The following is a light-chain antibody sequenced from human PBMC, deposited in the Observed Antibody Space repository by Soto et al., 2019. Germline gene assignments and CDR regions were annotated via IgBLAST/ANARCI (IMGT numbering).Light chain of an antibody. CDR2: GAS. Sequence: EIFMTQSPANLSVSPGERATLLCRASQSVRSNLAWYQQKPGQAPSLLIYGASTRATGIPARFSGSGSGTDFTLTISRLQSEDFAVYYCQQYSSWPPWTFGQGTKVEVK. CDR3: QQYSSWPPWT. CDR1: QSVRSN. J-gene: IGKJ1*01. V-gene: IGKV3-15*01.